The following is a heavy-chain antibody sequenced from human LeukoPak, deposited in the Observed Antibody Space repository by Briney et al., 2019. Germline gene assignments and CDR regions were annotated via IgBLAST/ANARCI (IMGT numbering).Heavy chain of an antibody. V-gene: IGHV1-69*13. Sequence: SVKVSCKASGGTFSSYAISWMRQAPGQGLEWMGGIIPIFGTANYAQKFQGRVTITADESTSTAYMELSSLRSEDTAVYYCASPVDSSSWYYFDYWGQGTLVTVSS. D-gene: IGHD6-13*01. J-gene: IGHJ4*02. CDR2: IIPIFGTA. CDR1: GGTFSSYA. CDR3: ASPVDSSSWYYFDY.